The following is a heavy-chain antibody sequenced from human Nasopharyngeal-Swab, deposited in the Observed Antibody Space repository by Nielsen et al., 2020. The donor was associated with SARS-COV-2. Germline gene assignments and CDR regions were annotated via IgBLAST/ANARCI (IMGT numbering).Heavy chain of an antibody. D-gene: IGHD3-10*01. V-gene: IGHV3-21*01. CDR3: ARDGFGESPYSYYSGMDV. CDR1: GFTFSNYS. Sequence: GESLKISCPASGFTFSNYSMNWVRQAPGKGLEWVSSISSSTSYIYYADSVKGRFTISRDNAKNSLYLQMNSLRAEDTAVYYCARDGFGESPYSYYSGMDVWGQGTTGTVAS. CDR2: ISSSTSYI. J-gene: IGHJ6*02.